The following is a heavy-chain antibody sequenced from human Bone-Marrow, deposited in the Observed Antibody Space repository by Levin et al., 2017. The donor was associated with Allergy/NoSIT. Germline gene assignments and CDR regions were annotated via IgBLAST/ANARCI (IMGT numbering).Heavy chain of an antibody. V-gene: IGHV3-74*01. J-gene: IGHJ4*02. CDR2: IKYDGIST. Sequence: PGGSLRLSCAASGFSLSDYWMHWVRQVPGKGLMWVSRIKYDGISTNYADSVKGRFTFSRHSTENTLYLQMNSLRVEDTAVYYCVRDGHKYDHDLWGQGTLVTVSS. CDR3: VRDGHKYDHDL. CDR1: GFSLSDYW. D-gene: IGHD1-1*01.